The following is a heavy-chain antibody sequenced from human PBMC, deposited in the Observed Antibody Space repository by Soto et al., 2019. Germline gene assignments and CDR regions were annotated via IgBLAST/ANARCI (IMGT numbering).Heavy chain of an antibody. V-gene: IGHV4-39*01. CDR1: GGSISSSSYY. D-gene: IGHD3-10*01. Sequence: SDTLSLTCTVSGGSISSSSYYWGWIRHPSGKVLELIGSIYYSGSTYYNPSLKSRVTISVDTSKNQFSLKLSSVTAADTAVYYCARIYRGVIITTYYYYYHMDVWGKGTTVT. J-gene: IGHJ6*03. CDR2: IYYSGST. CDR3: ARIYRGVIITTYYYYYHMDV.